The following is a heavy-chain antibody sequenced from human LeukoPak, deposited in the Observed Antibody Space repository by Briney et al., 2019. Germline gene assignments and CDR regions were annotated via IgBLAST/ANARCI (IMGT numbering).Heavy chain of an antibody. CDR3: ARWVGSYRRAFDI. CDR1: GGTFSSYA. Sequence: SVKVSCKASGGTFSSYAISWVRQAPGQGLEWMGGIIPIFGTANYAQKFQGRVTITADESTSTAYMELSSLRSEDTAVYYCARWVGSYRRAFDIWGQGTMVTVSS. V-gene: IGHV1-69*13. J-gene: IGHJ3*02. CDR2: IIPIFGTA. D-gene: IGHD1-26*01.